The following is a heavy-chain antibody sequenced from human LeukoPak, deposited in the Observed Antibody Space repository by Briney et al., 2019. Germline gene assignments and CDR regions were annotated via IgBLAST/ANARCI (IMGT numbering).Heavy chain of an antibody. D-gene: IGHD6-19*01. J-gene: IGHJ4*02. CDR1: GYTFTSYG. V-gene: IGHV1-18*01. Sequence: ASVKVSCKASGYTFTSYGISWVRQAPGQGLEWMGRISAYSGNTNYAQKLQGRVTMTTDTSTSTAYMELRSLRSDDTAVYYCARMPYSSGWYWLDYWGQGTLVTVSS. CDR3: ARMPYSSGWYWLDY. CDR2: ISAYSGNT.